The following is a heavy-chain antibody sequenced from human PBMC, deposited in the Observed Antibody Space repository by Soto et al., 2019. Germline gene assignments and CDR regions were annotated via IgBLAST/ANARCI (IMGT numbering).Heavy chain of an antibody. J-gene: IGHJ4*02. D-gene: IGHD6-19*01. V-gene: IGHV1-18*01. Sequence: ASVQVSCKASGYTFTSYGISWVRQAPGQGLEWMGWISAYNGNTNYAQKLQGRVTMTTDTSTSTAYMELRSLRSDDTAVYYCASSRHMQQWVVLCFDYWGQGTLVTVSS. CDR3: ASSRHMQQWVVLCFDY. CDR2: ISAYNGNT. CDR1: GYTFTSYG.